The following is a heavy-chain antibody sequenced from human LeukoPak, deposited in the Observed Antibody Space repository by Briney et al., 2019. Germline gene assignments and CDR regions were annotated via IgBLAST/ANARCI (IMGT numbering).Heavy chain of an antibody. V-gene: IGHV4-4*07. CDR3: ARGYILAAAGTYYYYYMDV. J-gene: IGHJ6*03. Sequence: SETLSLTCTVPGGSISSYYWSWIRQPAGKGLEWIGRIYTSGSTNYNPSLKSRVTMSVDTSKNQFSLKLSSVTAADTAVYYCARGYILAAAGTYYYYYMDVWGKGTTVTVSS. D-gene: IGHD6-13*01. CDR2: IYTSGST. CDR1: GGSISSYY.